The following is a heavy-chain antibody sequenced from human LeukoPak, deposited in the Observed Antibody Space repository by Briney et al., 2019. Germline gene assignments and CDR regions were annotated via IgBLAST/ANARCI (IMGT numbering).Heavy chain of an antibody. V-gene: IGHV1-2*06. D-gene: IGHD2-2*01. J-gene: IGHJ4*02. CDR3: ARDYCSSTSCLFDY. CDR2: INPNSGDT. CDR1: GYSLTGYH. Sequence: ASVTASFKASGYSLTGYHMHWARQAPGQGLEWMGRINPNSGDTNYAQKFQGRVTMTRDTSISTAYMELSRLRSDDTAVYYCARDYCSSTSCLFDYWGQGTLVTVSS.